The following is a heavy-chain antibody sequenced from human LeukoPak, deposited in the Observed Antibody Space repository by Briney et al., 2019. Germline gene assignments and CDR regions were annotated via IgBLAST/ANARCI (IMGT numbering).Heavy chain of an antibody. J-gene: IGHJ4*02. CDR3: AREAGAAAGLFDY. CDR1: GFTFSTSA. D-gene: IGHD6-13*01. CDR2: ISYDGSNK. Sequence: GGSLRLSCAASGFTFSTSAMHWVRQAPGKGLEWVAIISYDGSNKYYADSVKGRFTISRDNSKNTLYLQMNSLRAEDTAVYYCAREAGAAAGLFDYWGQGTLVTVSS. V-gene: IGHV3-30-3*01.